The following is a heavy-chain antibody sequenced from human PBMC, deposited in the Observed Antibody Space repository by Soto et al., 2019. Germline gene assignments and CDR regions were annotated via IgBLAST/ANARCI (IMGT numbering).Heavy chain of an antibody. V-gene: IGHV3-33*01. CDR1: GFTFSSYG. Sequence: GGSLRLSCAASGFTFSSYGMHWVRQAPGKGLEWVAVIWYDGSNKYYADSVKGRFTISRDNSKNTLYLQMNSLRAEDTAVYYCARDIVVVVAADYYGMDVWGQGTTVTVS. CDR2: IWYDGSNK. J-gene: IGHJ6*02. CDR3: ARDIVVVVAADYYGMDV. D-gene: IGHD2-15*01.